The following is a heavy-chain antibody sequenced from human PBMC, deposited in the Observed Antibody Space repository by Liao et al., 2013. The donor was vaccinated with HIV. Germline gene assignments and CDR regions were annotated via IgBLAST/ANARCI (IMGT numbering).Heavy chain of an antibody. D-gene: IGHD3-10*01. CDR1: GGFISSDY. V-gene: IGHV4-59*01. J-gene: IGHJ5*02. Sequence: QVQLQESGPGLVKPSETLSLTCTVSGGFISSDYWSWIRQPPEKGLEWIGYVYTTGSTNYNPSLKSRVTISLDTSKNQFSLKLSSVTAADTAVYYCARDGAGRSGAWFDPWGQGTLVTVSS. CDR2: VYTTGST. CDR3: ARDGAGRSGAWFDP.